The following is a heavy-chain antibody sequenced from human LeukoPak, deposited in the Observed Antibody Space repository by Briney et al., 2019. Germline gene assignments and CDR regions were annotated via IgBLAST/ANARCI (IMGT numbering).Heavy chain of an antibody. CDR2: IDSSGTTI. Sequence: GGSLRLSCAASGFTFSSCEMNWVRQTPGKGLEWVSYIDSSGTTIYYADSVKGRFTSSRDNAKNSLYLQMNSLRAEDTALYYCARNLPYTSGSGTAFDIWGQGTMVTVSS. D-gene: IGHD6-19*01. J-gene: IGHJ3*02. CDR3: ARNLPYTSGSGTAFDI. V-gene: IGHV3-48*03. CDR1: GFTFSSCE.